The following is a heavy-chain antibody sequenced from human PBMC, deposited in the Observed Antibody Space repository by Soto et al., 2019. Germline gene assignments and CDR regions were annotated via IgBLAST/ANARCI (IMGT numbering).Heavy chain of an antibody. V-gene: IGHV4-4*02. CDR2: IYHSGST. D-gene: IGHD1-26*01. J-gene: IGHJ5*02. CDR1: GDSISRSYW. CDR3: VRDAKVLLLPLVGSMWLAP. Sequence: SETLSLTCAVSGDSISRSYWWSWVRQLPGKGLEWIGEIYHSGSTIYNPSLQSRVTLSVDKSKNEFSLKMSSVTDADTAVYYCVRDAKVLLLPLVGSMWLAPWGQGTPVTVSS.